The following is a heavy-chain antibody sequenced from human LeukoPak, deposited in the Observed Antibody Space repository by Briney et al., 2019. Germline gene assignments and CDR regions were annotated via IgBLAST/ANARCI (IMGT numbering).Heavy chain of an antibody. CDR2: ISSSSSYI. D-gene: IGHD6-13*01. J-gene: IGHJ4*02. CDR1: GFTFSSYS. Sequence: GGSLRLSCAASGFTFSSYSMNWVRQAPGKGLEWVSSISSSSSYIYYADSVKGRFTISRDNAKNSLYLQMNSLRAEDTAVYYCARDTPAAGTRYFDYWGQGTLLTVSS. V-gene: IGHV3-21*01. CDR3: ARDTPAAGTRYFDY.